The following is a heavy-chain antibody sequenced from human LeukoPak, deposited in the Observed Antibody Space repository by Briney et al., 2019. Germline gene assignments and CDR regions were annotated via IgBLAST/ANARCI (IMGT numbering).Heavy chain of an antibody. CDR3: ATHRGYDMYYFDY. J-gene: IGHJ4*02. CDR2: MNPNSGNT. Sequence: ASVKVSCKASGYTFTSYDINWVRQATGQGLEWMGWMNPNSGNTGYAQKFQGRVTMTRNTSISTAYMELSSLRSEDTAVYYCATHRGYDMYYFDYWGQGTLVTVSS. D-gene: IGHD5-12*01. CDR1: GYTFTSYD. V-gene: IGHV1-8*01.